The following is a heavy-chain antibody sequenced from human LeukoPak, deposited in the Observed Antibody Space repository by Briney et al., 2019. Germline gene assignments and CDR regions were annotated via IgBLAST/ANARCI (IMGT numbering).Heavy chain of an antibody. CDR1: GFTLSGSA. D-gene: IGHD1-26*01. CDR3: TRRPDSGNPNFDY. CDR2: IRSKTNSYAT. Sequence: PGGSLGLSCAASGFTLSGSAIHWVRQASGKGLEWVGRIRSKTNSYATAYGASVKGRFTISRDDSKNTAYLQMNSLKTEDTAVYYCTRRPDSGNPNFDYWGQGTLVTVSS. V-gene: IGHV3-73*01. J-gene: IGHJ4*02.